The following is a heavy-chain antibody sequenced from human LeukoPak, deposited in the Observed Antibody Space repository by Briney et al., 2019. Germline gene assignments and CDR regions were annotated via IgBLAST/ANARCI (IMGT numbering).Heavy chain of an antibody. CDR1: GGSISSHY. CDR3: ARDRSWNYVRYFDY. Sequence: KPSETLSLTCTVSGGSISSHYWSWIRQPPGKGLEWIGYIYYSGSTNYNPSLKSRVTISVDTSKNQFSLKLSSVTAADTAVYYCARDRSWNYVRYFDYWGQGTLVTVSS. V-gene: IGHV4-59*11. D-gene: IGHD1-7*01. J-gene: IGHJ4*02. CDR2: IYYSGST.